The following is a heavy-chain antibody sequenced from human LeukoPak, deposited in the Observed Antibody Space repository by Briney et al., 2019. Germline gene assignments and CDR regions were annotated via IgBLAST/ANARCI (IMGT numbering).Heavy chain of an antibody. D-gene: IGHD1-26*01. CDR2: IYASGST. Sequence: SETLSLTCTVSGLSITYDTYYWAWIRQPPGKGLEWIGSIYASGSTYYNPSLKSRVIISVDTSKNHFSLTLSAVTAADAAVYYCARDPRGRYEDWFDPWGQGTLVTVSS. J-gene: IGHJ5*02. CDR1: GLSITYDTYY. CDR3: ARDPRGRYEDWFDP. V-gene: IGHV4-39*07.